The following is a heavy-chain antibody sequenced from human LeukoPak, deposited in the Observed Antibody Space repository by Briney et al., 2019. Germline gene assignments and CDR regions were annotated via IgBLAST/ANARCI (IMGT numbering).Heavy chain of an antibody. J-gene: IGHJ4*02. Sequence: GGSLRLSCAASGFTFSSAWMTWVRQAPGKGLEWVGRIKAKTDGGTPDYAAPVKGRFTISRDHSEDTLYLQMNSLKTEDTAVYYCILAAAGPAYWGQGALVTVSS. CDR2: IKAKTDGGTP. CDR3: ILAAAGPAY. D-gene: IGHD6-13*01. V-gene: IGHV3-15*01. CDR1: GFTFSSAW.